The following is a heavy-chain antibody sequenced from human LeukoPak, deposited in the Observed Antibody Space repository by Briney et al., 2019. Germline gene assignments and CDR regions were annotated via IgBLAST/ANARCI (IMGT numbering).Heavy chain of an antibody. Sequence: GGSLRLSCAASGFTFSSYGMHWVRQAPAKGLGWVAFIHHDGSNKYYADSVRGRFTISRDNSKNTLYLQMNSLRSEDTAVYYCAREDTSTIFGVAFDYWGQGTLVTVSS. V-gene: IGHV3-30*02. J-gene: IGHJ4*02. CDR2: IHHDGSNK. CDR3: AREDTSTIFGVAFDY. D-gene: IGHD3-3*01. CDR1: GFTFSSYG.